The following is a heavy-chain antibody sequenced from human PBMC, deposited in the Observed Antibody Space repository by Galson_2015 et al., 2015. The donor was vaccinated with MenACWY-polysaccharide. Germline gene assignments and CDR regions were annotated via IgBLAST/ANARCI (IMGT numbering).Heavy chain of an antibody. D-gene: IGHD5-18*01. Sequence: SVKVSCKASGGTFSTYAFSWVRQAPGQGLEWIGGIIPYLGSTNNAQKFQGRVTITADDLTSTAYMELSSLRSEDTAVHYCARSDVDIAMAVFDYWGQGTLVTVSS. CDR2: IIPYLGST. CDR3: ARSDVDIAMAVFDY. CDR1: GGTFSTYA. V-gene: IGHV1-69*13. J-gene: IGHJ4*02.